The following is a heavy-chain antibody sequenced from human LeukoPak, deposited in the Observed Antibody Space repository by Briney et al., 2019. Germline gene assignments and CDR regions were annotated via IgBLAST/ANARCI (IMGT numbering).Heavy chain of an antibody. Sequence: PGASVKVSCKASGYTSTSYGISWVRQAPGQGLEWMGWISAYNGNTNYAQKLQGRVTMTTDTSTSTAYMELRSLRSDDTAVYYCARDNWNYGNDAFDIWGQGTMVTVSS. J-gene: IGHJ3*02. CDR1: GYTSTSYG. V-gene: IGHV1-18*01. D-gene: IGHD1-7*01. CDR2: ISAYNGNT. CDR3: ARDNWNYGNDAFDI.